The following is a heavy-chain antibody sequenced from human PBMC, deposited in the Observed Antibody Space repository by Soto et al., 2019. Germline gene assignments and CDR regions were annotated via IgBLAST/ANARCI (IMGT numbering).Heavy chain of an antibody. D-gene: IGHD4-17*01. CDR3: AKDDYGDYSSFDI. J-gene: IGHJ3*02. CDR2: INAGNGNT. V-gene: IGHV1-3*01. CDR1: GYTFTSYA. Sequence: QARLVQSGAEVKKPGASVKDSCKASGYTFTSYAIHWVRQAPGQRLEWLGWINAGNGNTKYSQKFQGRVTITRDTSASTAYMEPSSLRSEDTAVYYCAKDDYGDYSSFDIWGQGTIVAVSS.